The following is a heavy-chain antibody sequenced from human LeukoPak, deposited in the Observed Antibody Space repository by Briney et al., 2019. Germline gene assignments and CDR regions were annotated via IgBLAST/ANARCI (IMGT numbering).Heavy chain of an antibody. D-gene: IGHD1-14*01. V-gene: IGHV3-23*01. CDR2: ISGSGCST. CDR1: GFTFSSYA. Sequence: GGSLTLSCAASGFTFSSYAMSWVRQAPGKGLEWVSAISGSGCSTYYADSVKGRFTISRDNSKNTLYLQMNSLRAEDTAVYYCAGMRITTPSVRTLDYWGQGTLITVSS. CDR3: AGMRITTPSVRTLDY. J-gene: IGHJ4*02.